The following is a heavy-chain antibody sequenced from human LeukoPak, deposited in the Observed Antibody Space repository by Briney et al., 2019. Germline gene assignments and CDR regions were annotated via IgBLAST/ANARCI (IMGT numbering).Heavy chain of an antibody. Sequence: ASVKVSCKASGYTFTNNGIIWVRQAPGQGLEWMGWINPDNHNTNYAQTFQGRLALTTDTSTSTIYMELGSLTSDDTAVYYGARVYGYYYYYMDVWGKGTTVTVSS. V-gene: IGHV1-18*04. CDR1: GYTFTNNG. J-gene: IGHJ6*03. CDR3: ARVYGYYYYYMDV. D-gene: IGHD4-17*01. CDR2: INPDNHNT.